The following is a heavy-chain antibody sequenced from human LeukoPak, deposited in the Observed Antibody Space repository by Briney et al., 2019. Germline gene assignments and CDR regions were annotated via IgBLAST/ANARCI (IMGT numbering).Heavy chain of an antibody. D-gene: IGHD6-13*01. CDR2: ISGSGDST. V-gene: IGHV3-23*01. CDR3: AKTRPLDSSSWSHGDY. J-gene: IGHJ4*02. Sequence: GGSLRLSCAASGFTFSSYAMSWVRQAPGKGLEWVPAISGSGDSTYYGDSVKGRFTISRDNSKNTLYLQMNSLRAEDTAVYYCAKTRPLDSSSWSHGDYWGQGTLVTVSS. CDR1: GFTFSSYA.